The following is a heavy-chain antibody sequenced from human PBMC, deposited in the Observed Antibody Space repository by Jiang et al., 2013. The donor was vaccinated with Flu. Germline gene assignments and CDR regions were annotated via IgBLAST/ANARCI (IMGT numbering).Heavy chain of an antibody. CDR1: GGSVSSNIYS. D-gene: IGHD1-7*01. J-gene: IGHJ6*02. Sequence: GSGLVKPSETLSLTCTVSGGSVSSNIYSWSWIRQPPGKGLEWIGYIYYSGTTNYNPSLKSRVTMSIDTSKNQFSLKLTSVTAADTAVYYCARARYSWNSGGMDVWGQGTTVTVSS. CDR3: ARARYSWNSGGMDV. CDR2: IYYSGTT. V-gene: IGHV4-61*01.